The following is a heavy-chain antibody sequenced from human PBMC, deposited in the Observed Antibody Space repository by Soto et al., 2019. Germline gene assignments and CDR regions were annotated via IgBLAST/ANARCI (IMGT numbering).Heavy chain of an antibody. Sequence: EVQLVESGGGLVQPGGSLRLSCAASGFTFSSYAMYWVRQAPGKGLEYVSAINSNGGSTYYANSVKGRFTISRDNSKNTLYLQMGGLRAEDMAVYYCARTSQYYFDYWGQGTLVTVSS. CDR1: GFTFSSYA. CDR3: ARTSQYYFDY. J-gene: IGHJ4*02. V-gene: IGHV3-64*01. CDR2: INSNGGST.